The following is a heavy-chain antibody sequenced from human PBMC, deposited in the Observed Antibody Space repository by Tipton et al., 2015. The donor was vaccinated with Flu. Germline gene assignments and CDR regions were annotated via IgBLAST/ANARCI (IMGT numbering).Heavy chain of an antibody. J-gene: IGHJ4*02. CDR1: GDSLGGDNW. D-gene: IGHD4-23*01. Sequence: TLSLTCAVTGDSLGGDNWWSWVRQPSGKGLEWIGEIYYTGTTHYNPSLKSRLSISADKSKNQFSLKLDSVTAADTAVYYCARDPVSETPRRSDFWGQGILVIVSS. CDR3: ARDPVSETPRRSDF. CDR2: IYYTGTT. V-gene: IGHV4-4*02.